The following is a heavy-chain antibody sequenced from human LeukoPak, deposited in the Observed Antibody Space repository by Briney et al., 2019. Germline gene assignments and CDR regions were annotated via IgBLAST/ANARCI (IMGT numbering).Heavy chain of an antibody. CDR2: IYTSGST. J-gene: IGHJ6*03. CDR3: ACSTPVGYMDV. CDR1: DGSISSGSYY. D-gene: IGHD2/OR15-2a*01. Sequence: PSETLSLTCTVSDGSISSGSYYWSWIRQPAGKGLEWIGRIYTSGSTNYNPSLKSRVTISVDTSKNQFSLKLSSVTAADTAVYYCACSTPVGYMDVWGKGTTVTISS. V-gene: IGHV4-61*02.